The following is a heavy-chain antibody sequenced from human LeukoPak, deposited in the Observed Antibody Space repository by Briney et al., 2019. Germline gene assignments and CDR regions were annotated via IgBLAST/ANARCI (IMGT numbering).Heavy chain of an antibody. D-gene: IGHD3-22*01. Sequence: PGGSLRLSCAASGFTFSSYAMSWVRQAPGKALEWVSAISGSGGSTYYADSVKGRFTISRDNSKNTLYLQMNSLRVEDTAVYYCAKGGNMRPKTYYYDSSGYSYWYFDLWGRGTLVTVSS. CDR3: AKGGNMRPKTYYYDSSGYSYWYFDL. CDR2: ISGSGGST. V-gene: IGHV3-23*01. J-gene: IGHJ2*01. CDR1: GFTFSSYA.